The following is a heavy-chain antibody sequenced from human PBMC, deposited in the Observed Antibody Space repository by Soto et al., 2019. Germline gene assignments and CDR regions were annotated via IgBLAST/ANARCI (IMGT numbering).Heavy chain of an antibody. Sequence: DVHLLESGGGLVQPGGSLRLSCAASGFSFSSYAMVWVRQAPGKGLEWVAVISARGGRSYFADSVKGRFTLSRDNSKNVLSLEMNSLRAEDTAIYFCAKGSIEYSAAVDNWGQGTLVVVSS. V-gene: IGHV3-23*01. CDR2: ISARGGRS. J-gene: IGHJ4*02. CDR1: GFSFSSYA. CDR3: AKGSIEYSAAVDN. D-gene: IGHD5-12*01.